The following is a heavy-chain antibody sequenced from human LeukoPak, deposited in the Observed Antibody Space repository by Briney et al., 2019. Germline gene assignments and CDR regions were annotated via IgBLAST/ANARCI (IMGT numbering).Heavy chain of an antibody. CDR3: ARDTRDYYDSSGYYPNKAFDI. D-gene: IGHD3-22*01. V-gene: IGHV1-18*01. CDR1: GYTFTSYG. CDR2: ISAYNGNT. J-gene: IGHJ3*02. Sequence: ASVKVSCKASGYTFTSYGISWVRQAPGQGLEWMGWISAYNGNTNYAQKLQGRVTMTTDTSTSTAYMELRSLRSDDTAVYYCARDTRDYYDSSGYYPNKAFDIWGQGTMVTVSS.